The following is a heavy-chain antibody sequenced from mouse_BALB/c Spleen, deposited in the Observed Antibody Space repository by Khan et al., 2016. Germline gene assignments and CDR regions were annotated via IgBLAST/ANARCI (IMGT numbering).Heavy chain of an antibody. CDR3: ASCYDYGGGFAY. J-gene: IGHJ3*01. CDR2: IWGDGST. V-gene: IGHV2-6-7*01. CDR1: GFSLTGFS. D-gene: IGHD2-4*01. Sequence: VQLQESGPGLVAPSQSLSITCTVSGFSLTGFSVNWVRQPPGKGLEWPGVIWGDGSTDYNSALKSRLSFSKADSKSQVFLKMNRLQTDDTARFFGASCYDYGGGFAYWGQGTLVTVSA.